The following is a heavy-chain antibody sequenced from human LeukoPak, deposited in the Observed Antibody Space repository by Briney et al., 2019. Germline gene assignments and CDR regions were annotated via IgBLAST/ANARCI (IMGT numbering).Heavy chain of an antibody. CDR1: GFTFSSYS. V-gene: IGHV3-21*01. Sequence: GGSLRLSCAASGFTFSSYSMSWGRQAPGEGLEWVSSISSSSSYIYYADSVKGRFTISRDNAKNSLYLQMNGLRVEDTAVYYCAREATVLTDYWGQGTLVTVSS. J-gene: IGHJ4*02. D-gene: IGHD1-14*01. CDR3: AREATVLTDY. CDR2: ISSSSSYI.